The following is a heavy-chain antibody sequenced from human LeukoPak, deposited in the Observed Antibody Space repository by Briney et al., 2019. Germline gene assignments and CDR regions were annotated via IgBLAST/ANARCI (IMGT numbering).Heavy chain of an antibody. V-gene: IGHV4-39*01. CDR1: GGSISSNSYF. D-gene: IGHD1-26*01. J-gene: IGHJ4*02. CDR3: ARTPRIVGATPPYYFDY. CDR2: IYYSGST. Sequence: ASETLSLTCTVSGGSISSNSYFWGWIRQPPGKGLEWIGSIYYSGSTYYNPSLKSRVTISVDTSKNQFSLKLSSVTAADTAVYYCARTPRIVGATPPYYFDYWGQGTLVTVSS.